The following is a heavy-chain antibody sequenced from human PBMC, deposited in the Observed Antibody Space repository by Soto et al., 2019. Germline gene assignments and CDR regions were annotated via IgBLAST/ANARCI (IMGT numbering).Heavy chain of an antibody. CDR3: AKERMQSGVVPSGSRERAFCI. CDR1: GFTFSSYA. CDR2: ISGSGGST. V-gene: IGHV3-23*01. D-gene: IGHD2-2*01. J-gene: IGHJ3*02. Sequence: EVQLLESGGGLVQPGGSLRLSCAASGFTFSSYAMSWVRQAPGKGLEWVSAISGSGGSTYYADSVKGRFTIARDNSKKTRYLQMNSLRAEDPAVYYCAKERMQSGVVPSGSRERAFCILGPGTLVTGSS.